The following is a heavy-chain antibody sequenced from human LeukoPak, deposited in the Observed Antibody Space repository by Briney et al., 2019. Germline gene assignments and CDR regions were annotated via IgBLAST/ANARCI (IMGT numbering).Heavy chain of an antibody. D-gene: IGHD3-3*01. CDR3: ARDKGDWDYDFWSGYLSAYYYYGMDV. Sequence: ASVKVSCKASGYTFTSYDINWVRQATGQGLEWMGWMNPNSGNTGYAQKFQGRVTMTRNTSISTAYMELSSLRSEDTAVYYCARDKGDWDYDFWSGYLSAYYYYGMDVWGQGTTVTVSS. J-gene: IGHJ6*02. CDR1: GYTFTSYD. CDR2: MNPNSGNT. V-gene: IGHV1-8*01.